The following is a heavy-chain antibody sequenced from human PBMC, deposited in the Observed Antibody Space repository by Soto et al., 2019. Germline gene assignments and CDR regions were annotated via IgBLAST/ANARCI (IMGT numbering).Heavy chain of an antibody. J-gene: IGHJ4*02. CDR3: ARNDSSGYLDS. CDR1: GFTFSDYY. D-gene: IGHD3-22*01. Sequence: PVGSLRLSCAASGFTFSDYYMSWIRQAPGKGLEWLSYISSSATYAIYADSVKGRSTLSRDNAKNSLYLQMNSLRAEETAVYYCARNDSSGYLDSWGQGTLVTVSS. V-gene: IGHV3-11*06. CDR2: ISSSATYA.